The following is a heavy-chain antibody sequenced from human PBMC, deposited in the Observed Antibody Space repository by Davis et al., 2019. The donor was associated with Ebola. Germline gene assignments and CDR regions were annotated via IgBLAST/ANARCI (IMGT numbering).Heavy chain of an antibody. V-gene: IGHV3-23*01. Sequence: GGSLRLSCADSVITFSSYAMTWVRQAPGKGLEWVSAISGSGGTTYYAGSVKGRFTVSRDNSKKTMYLQMNSLRAEDTAVYYCASGLDYWGQGSLVTVSS. CDR2: ISGSGGTT. CDR3: ASGLDY. J-gene: IGHJ4*02. D-gene: IGHD5-12*01. CDR1: VITFSSYA.